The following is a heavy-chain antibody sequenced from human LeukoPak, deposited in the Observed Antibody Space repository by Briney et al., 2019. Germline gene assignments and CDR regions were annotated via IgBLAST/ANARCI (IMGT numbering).Heavy chain of an antibody. J-gene: IGHJ4*02. CDR2: IQYDGSNK. Sequence: GGSLRLSCAASGFTFSSYGMHWLRQAPGKGLEWVAFIQYDGSNKYYADSVKGRFTISRDNSKNTLYLQMNSLRAEDTAVYYCAKRGTVHVVDTAMAGGLSFDYWGQGTLVTVSS. CDR3: AKRGTVHVVDTAMAGGLSFDY. V-gene: IGHV3-30*02. D-gene: IGHD5-18*01. CDR1: GFTFSSYG.